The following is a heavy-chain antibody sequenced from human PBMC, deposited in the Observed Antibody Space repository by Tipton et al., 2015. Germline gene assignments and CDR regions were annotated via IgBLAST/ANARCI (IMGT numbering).Heavy chain of an antibody. CDR2: IYYSGNT. V-gene: IGHV4-39*07. D-gene: IGHD3-3*01. CDR3: ARDSPFGGMDV. CDR1: GGSITSVSYY. Sequence: TLSLTCTVSGGSITSVSYYWGWIRQPPGKGLEWIGSIYYSGNTYYNASLKSRVTISVDTSKNQLYLKLSSVTAADTAVYYCARDSPFGGMDVWGQGTTVTVSS. J-gene: IGHJ6*02.